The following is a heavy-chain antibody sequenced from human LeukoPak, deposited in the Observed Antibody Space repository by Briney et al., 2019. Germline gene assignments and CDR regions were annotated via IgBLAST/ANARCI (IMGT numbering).Heavy chain of an antibody. D-gene: IGHD5-24*01. CDR2: INQDGGEK. J-gene: IGHJ4*02. CDR1: GFSFSSYW. V-gene: IGHV3-7*05. CDR3: ARGNAYNRWGTYYFDN. Sequence: GGSLRLSCAASGFSFSSYWMTWVRQAPGKGLEWVASINQDGGEKYYVDSVKGRFTISRENAKNSLFLQMNSLRAEDTAAYYCARGNAYNRWGTYYFDNWGQGTLVTVSS.